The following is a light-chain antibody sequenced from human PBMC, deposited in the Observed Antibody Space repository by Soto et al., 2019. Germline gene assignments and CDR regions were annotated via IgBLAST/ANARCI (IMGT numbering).Light chain of an antibody. CDR3: QQPPLT. J-gene: IGKJ4*01. CDR1: QSVSSY. CDR2: DAS. V-gene: IGKV3-11*01. Sequence: EFVLTQSPATLSLSPGERATLSCRASQSVSSYLAWYQQKPGQAPRLLIYDASNRATGIPARFSGSGSGTDFTLTISSLEPEDFAVYYCQQPPLTFGGGTKVEIK.